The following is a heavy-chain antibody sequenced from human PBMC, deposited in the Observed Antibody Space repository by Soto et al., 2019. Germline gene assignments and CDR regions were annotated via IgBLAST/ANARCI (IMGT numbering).Heavy chain of an antibody. Sequence: SETLSLTCTVSGGNISSYDWSWIRQPPGKGLEWIGYIYYSGSTNYNPSLKSRVTISVDTSKNQFSLKLSSVTAADTAVYYCERRYGGTLDYWGQGTLVTVSS. CDR2: IYYSGST. CDR1: GGNISSYD. J-gene: IGHJ4*02. CDR3: ERRYGGTLDY. V-gene: IGHV4-59*08. D-gene: IGHD4-17*01.